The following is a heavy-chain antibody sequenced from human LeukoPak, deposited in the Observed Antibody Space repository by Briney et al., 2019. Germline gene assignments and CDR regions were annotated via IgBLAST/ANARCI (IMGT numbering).Heavy chain of an antibody. V-gene: IGHV1-69*04. CDR3: ARELAAAVPAFDY. CDR2: IIPILGIA. J-gene: IGHJ4*02. Sequence: AASVKVSCKASGGTFSSYAISWVRQAPGQGLEWMGRIIPILGIANYAQKFQGRVTITADKSTSTAYMELSSLRSEDTAVYYCARELAAAVPAFDYWGQGTLVTVSS. D-gene: IGHD6-13*01. CDR1: GGTFSSYA.